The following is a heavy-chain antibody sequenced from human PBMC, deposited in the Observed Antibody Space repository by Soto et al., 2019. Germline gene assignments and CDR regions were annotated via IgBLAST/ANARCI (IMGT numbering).Heavy chain of an antibody. CDR3: AKELTTVTTGDY. V-gene: IGHV3-23*01. D-gene: IGHD4-17*01. J-gene: IGHJ4*02. CDR2: ISGSCGST. CDR1: GFTFSSYA. Sequence: LRLSRAASGFTFSSYAMSWVRQAPGKGLEWVSAISGSCGSTYYADSVKGRFTISRDNSKNTLYLPMNSLRAEDTAVYYRAKELTTVTTGDYWGQGTLVTVSS.